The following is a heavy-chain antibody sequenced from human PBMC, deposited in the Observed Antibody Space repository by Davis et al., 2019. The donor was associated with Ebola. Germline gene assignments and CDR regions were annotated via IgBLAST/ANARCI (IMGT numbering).Heavy chain of an antibody. CDR2: IKHSGST. J-gene: IGHJ5*02. Sequence: MPSETLSLTCTVSGGSISSYYWSWIRQPPGKGLEWIGEIKHSGSTNYNPSLKSRVTISVDTSKNQFSLKLSSVTAADTAVYYCARLGYDFWSGYYGGNWFDPWGQGTLVTVSS. D-gene: IGHD3-3*01. CDR3: ARLGYDFWSGYYGGNWFDP. CDR1: GGSISSYY. V-gene: IGHV4-59*08.